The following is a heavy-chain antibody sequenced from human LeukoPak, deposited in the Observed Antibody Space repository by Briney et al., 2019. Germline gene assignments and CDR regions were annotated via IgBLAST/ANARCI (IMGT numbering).Heavy chain of an antibody. Sequence: SVKVSRKASGFTFTTSAVQWVRQARGQRLEWIGWIVVGSGNTNYAQKFQERVTITRDMSTSTVYMDLSSQRSEDTAVYYCAAASNYYDRSNYYSYAMDVWGQGTTVTVSS. CDR1: GFTFTTSA. J-gene: IGHJ6*02. CDR2: IVVGSGNT. CDR3: AAASNYYDRSNYYSYAMDV. D-gene: IGHD3-22*01. V-gene: IGHV1-58*01.